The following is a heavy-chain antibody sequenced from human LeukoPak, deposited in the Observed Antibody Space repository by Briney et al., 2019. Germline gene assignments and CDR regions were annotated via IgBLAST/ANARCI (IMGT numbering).Heavy chain of an antibody. Sequence: GGSLRLSCAASGFTFTDYWIHWVRQAPGKGLVWVSRIDSDGSTRNYADSVDGRFTISRDNAKNTVYLQMSSLGAEDTAVYYCVRGWVSSDITLNWGQGIMVTVSS. V-gene: IGHV3-74*01. J-gene: IGHJ3*01. CDR1: GFTFTDYW. D-gene: IGHD3-22*01. CDR2: IDSDGSTR. CDR3: VRGWVSSDITLN.